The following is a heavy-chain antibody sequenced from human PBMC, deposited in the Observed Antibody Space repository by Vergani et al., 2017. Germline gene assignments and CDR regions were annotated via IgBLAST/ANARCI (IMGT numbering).Heavy chain of an antibody. CDR3: ARLKGVQYCSSTSCKNYGMDV. V-gene: IGHV1-69*08. CDR2: IIPIFGTA. D-gene: IGHD2-2*01. CDR1: GGTFSSYT. J-gene: IGHJ6*02. Sequence: QVQLVQSGAEVKKPGSSVKVSCKASGGTFSSYTISWVRQAPGQGLEWMGRIIPIFGTANYAQKFQGRVTITADTSTSTAYMELSSLRSEDTAVYYCARLKGVQYCSSTSCKNYGMDVWGQGTTVTVSS.